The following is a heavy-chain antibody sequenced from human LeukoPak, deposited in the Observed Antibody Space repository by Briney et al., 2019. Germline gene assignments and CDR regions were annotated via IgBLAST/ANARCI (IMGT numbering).Heavy chain of an antibody. CDR3: ARVSRGGNYGMDV. J-gene: IGHJ6*02. Sequence: ASVKVSCKASGYTFTSYGISWVRQAPGQGLEWMGWISAYNGNTNYAQKLQGRVTMTRDTSTSTVYMELSSLRSEDTAVYYCARVSRGGNYGMDVWGQGTTVTVSS. V-gene: IGHV1-18*01. CDR2: ISAYNGNT. D-gene: IGHD3-16*01. CDR1: GYTFTSYG.